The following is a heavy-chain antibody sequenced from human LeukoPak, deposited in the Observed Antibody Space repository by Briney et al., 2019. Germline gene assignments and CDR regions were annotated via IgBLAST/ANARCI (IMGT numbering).Heavy chain of an antibody. J-gene: IGHJ3*02. CDR1: GFSFSSYT. CDR3: AKDILNLYGSGSHDAFDI. CDR2: ISSSSGYI. V-gene: IGHV3-21*04. Sequence: GGSLRLSCAASGFSFSSYTMNWVRQAPGKGLEWVSCISSSSGYIYYADSVKGRFTISRDNAKNSLYLQMNSLRAEDTALYYCAKDILNLYGSGSHDAFDIWGQGTMVTVSS. D-gene: IGHD3-10*01.